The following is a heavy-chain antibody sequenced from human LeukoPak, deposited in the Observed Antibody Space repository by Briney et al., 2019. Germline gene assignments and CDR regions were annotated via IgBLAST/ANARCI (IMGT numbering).Heavy chain of an antibody. CDR3: ARTYSTSSNFDY. J-gene: IGHJ4*02. V-gene: IGHV4-4*09. Sequence: SETLSLTCTVSGGSISSYYWSWIRQPPGKGLEWIGYIYSSGSTNYNPSLKSRVTTSVDTSKEQFSLKLSSVTAADTTLYYCARTYSTSSNFDYWGQGTLVTVSS. CDR1: GGSISSYY. CDR2: IYSSGST. D-gene: IGHD2-2*01.